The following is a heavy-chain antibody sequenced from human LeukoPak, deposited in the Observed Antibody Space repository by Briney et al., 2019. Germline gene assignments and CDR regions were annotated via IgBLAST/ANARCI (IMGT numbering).Heavy chain of an antibody. J-gene: IGHJ5*02. CDR3: ARAGCSSSSCPYRNWFDP. V-gene: IGHV3-48*03. CDR2: ISTGGSTI. D-gene: IGHD2-2*01. Sequence: GSLRLSCAASGFTFSSYEMNWVRQAPGKGLAWVSYISTGGSTIYYADSVKGRFTISRDNAKNSLYLQMNSLRAEDTAVYYCARAGCSSSSCPYRNWFDPWGQGTLVTVPS. CDR1: GFTFSSYE.